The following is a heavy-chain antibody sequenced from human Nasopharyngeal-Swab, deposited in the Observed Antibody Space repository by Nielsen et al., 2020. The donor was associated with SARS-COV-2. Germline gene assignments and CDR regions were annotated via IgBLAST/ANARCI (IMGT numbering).Heavy chain of an antibody. V-gene: IGHV3-23*01. CDR1: GFTFSSYA. CDR3: AKYFGSGAYQAFCDY. D-gene: IGHD1-26*01. J-gene: IGHJ4*01. CDR2: ISDSGGNT. Sequence: GESLKISCAASGFTFSSYAMSWVRQAPGKGLEWVSAISDSGGNTYYADSVKGRFTISRDNSKNTVYLQMNSLRAEDTAVYYCAKYFGSGAYQAFCDYWGHGTLVTVSS.